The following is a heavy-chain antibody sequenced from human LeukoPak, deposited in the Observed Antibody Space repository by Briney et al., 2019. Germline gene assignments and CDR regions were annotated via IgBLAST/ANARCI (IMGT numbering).Heavy chain of an antibody. J-gene: IGHJ4*02. CDR2: ITGSGDST. CDR3: AKGNPYSWDY. V-gene: IGHV3-23*01. CDR1: GFTFSSYG. Sequence: PGGSLRLSCAASGFTFSSYGMSWVRQAPGKGLEWVSAITGSGDSTYYADSVKGRFTISRDNSKNTLYLQMNSLRAEDTAVYYCAKGNPYSWDYWGQGTLVTVSS. D-gene: IGHD5-18*01.